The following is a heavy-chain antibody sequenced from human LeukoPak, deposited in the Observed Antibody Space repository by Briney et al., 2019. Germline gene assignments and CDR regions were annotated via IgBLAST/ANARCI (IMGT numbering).Heavy chain of an antibody. J-gene: IGHJ5*02. CDR1: GGSVSSGSYY. Sequence: SETLSLTCTVSGGSVSSGSYYWSWIRQPPGKGLEWIGYIYYSGSTNYNPSLKSRVTISVDTSKNQFSLKLSSVTAADTAVYYCARLTTPERVVAATFGGWFDPWGQGTLVTVSS. D-gene: IGHD2-15*01. CDR2: IYYSGST. V-gene: IGHV4-61*01. CDR3: ARLTTPERVVAATFGGWFDP.